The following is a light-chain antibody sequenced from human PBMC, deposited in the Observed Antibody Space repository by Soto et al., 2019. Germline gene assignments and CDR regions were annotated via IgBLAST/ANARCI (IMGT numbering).Light chain of an antibody. CDR1: ETVNRSY. CDR2: RAS. V-gene: IGKV3D-20*02. J-gene: IGKJ4*01. Sequence: EIVLTQSPGTLSLSPGARAPLSCRASETVNRSYLAWYQQKPGQAPRLLIYRASTRATGIPARFSGSGTGTEFTLTISRLEPEDFAVYYCQQRSNWPLTFGGGTKVDIK. CDR3: QQRSNWPLT.